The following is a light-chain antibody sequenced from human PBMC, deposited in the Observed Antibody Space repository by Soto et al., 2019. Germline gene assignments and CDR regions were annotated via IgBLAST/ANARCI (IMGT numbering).Light chain of an antibody. CDR1: QGIGDT. Sequence: TQSPSSLSASVGDRVTLSCRASQGIGDTLAWYQHKPGQTPRLLIYDTSTRATGVPARFSGSRSGTEFTLTINSLQSEDFAVYYCQRYNNWPLTFGGGTKVDIK. CDR3: QRYNNWPLT. CDR2: DTS. V-gene: IGKV3-15*01. J-gene: IGKJ4*01.